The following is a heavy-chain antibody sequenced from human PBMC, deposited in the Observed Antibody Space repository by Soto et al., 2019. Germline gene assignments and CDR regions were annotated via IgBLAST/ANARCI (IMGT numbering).Heavy chain of an antibody. CDR2: IIPIFGTA. Sequence: QVQLVQSGAEVKKPGSSVKVSCKACGGTFSSYAISWVRQAPGQGLEWMGGIIPIFGTANYAQKFQGRVTITADESTSTAYMELSSLRSEDTAVYYCARDGIAAAGTYYYYYYGMDVWGQGTTVTVSS. V-gene: IGHV1-69*01. J-gene: IGHJ6*02. CDR1: GGTFSSYA. CDR3: ARDGIAAAGTYYYYYYGMDV. D-gene: IGHD6-13*01.